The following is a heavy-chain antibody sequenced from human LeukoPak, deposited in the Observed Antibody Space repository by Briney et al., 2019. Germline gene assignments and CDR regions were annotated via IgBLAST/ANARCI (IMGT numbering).Heavy chain of an antibody. CDR3: ARGFFGGYYGY. CDR1: GYTFTSYD. Sequence: ASVKVSCKASGYTFTSYDINWVRQATGQGREWMGWMNPNSGNTGYAQKLQGRVTITRNTSITPAYLELSSLRSEDTAVYYCARGFFGGYYGYWGQGTLVTVSS. V-gene: IGHV1-8*03. CDR2: MNPNSGNT. J-gene: IGHJ4*02. D-gene: IGHD3-22*01.